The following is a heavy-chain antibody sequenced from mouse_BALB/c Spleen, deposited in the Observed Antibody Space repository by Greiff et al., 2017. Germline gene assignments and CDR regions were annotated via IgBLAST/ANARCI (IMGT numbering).Heavy chain of an antibody. V-gene: IGHV1S56*01. J-gene: IGHJ4*01. Sequence: QVQLQQSGPELVKPGASVKMSCKASGYTFTSYYIHWVKQRPGQGLEWIGWIYPGDGSTKYNEKFKGKTTLTADKSSSTAYMLLSSLTSEDSAIYFCARTLRYYAMDYWGQGTSVTVSS. CDR1: GYTFTSYY. CDR3: ARTLRYYAMDY. CDR2: IYPGDGST. D-gene: IGHD1-1*01.